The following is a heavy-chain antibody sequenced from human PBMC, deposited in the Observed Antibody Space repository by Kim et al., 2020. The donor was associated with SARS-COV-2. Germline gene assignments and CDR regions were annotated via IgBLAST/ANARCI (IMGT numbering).Heavy chain of an antibody. CDR2: ISSNGGST. CDR3: CIAAAGTNSYYYYYGMDV. V-gene: IGHV3-64D*06. J-gene: IGHJ6*02. Sequence: GGSLRLSCSASGFTFSSYAMHWVRQAPGKGLEYVSAISSNGGSTFYADSVKGRFTISRDNSKNTLYLQMSSLRAEDTAVYYCCIAAAGTNSYYYYYGMDVWGQGTTVTVSS. CDR1: GFTFSSYA. D-gene: IGHD6-13*01.